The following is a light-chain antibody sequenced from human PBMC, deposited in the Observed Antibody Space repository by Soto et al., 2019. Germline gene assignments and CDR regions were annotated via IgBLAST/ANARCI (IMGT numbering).Light chain of an antibody. J-gene: IGKJ1*01. CDR1: QSISKW. CDR2: LTS. Sequence: DIQMTHSPFSVSASLGDRVRIAFRQSQSISKWLAWYQQTPGKAPKLLIYLTSSLQSGVPSRFSGSGSGTDFTLTISSLQPEDFATYYCQRAKSFPWTLGQGTKVDIK. CDR3: QRAKSFPWT. V-gene: IGKV1-12*01.